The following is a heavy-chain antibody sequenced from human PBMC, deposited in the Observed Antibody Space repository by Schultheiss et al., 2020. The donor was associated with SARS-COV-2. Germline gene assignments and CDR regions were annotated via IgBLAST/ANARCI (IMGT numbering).Heavy chain of an antibody. Sequence: GSLRLSCAASGFTFSSYWMSWVRQSPGKGLEWIGYIYYSGSTNYNPSLKSRVTISVDTSKNQFSLKLSSVTAADTAVYYCARGGDGDYAWFDPWGQGTLVTVSS. CDR2: IYYSGST. J-gene: IGHJ5*02. D-gene: IGHD4-17*01. CDR3: ARGGDGDYAWFDP. CDR1: GFTFSSYW. V-gene: IGHV4-59*01.